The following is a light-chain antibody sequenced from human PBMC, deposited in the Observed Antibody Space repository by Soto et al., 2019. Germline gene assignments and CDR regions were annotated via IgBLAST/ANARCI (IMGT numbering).Light chain of an antibody. J-gene: IGKJ4*01. CDR1: QALSNY. CDR3: QQLSRYPLT. Sequence: IQLSLSPSFLSATVGDTVTITCRASQALSNYLAWYQQKPVKAPDLLIYSASTLQSGVPSRFSGSGSETEFSLTIRALQPEDFATYYCQQLSRYPLTFGGGGMVDIK. CDR2: SAS. V-gene: IGKV1-9*01.